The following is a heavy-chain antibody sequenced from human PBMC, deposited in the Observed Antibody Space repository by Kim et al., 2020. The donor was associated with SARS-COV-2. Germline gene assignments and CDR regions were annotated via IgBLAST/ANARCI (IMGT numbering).Heavy chain of an antibody. V-gene: IGHV4-4*02. CDR2: IYHSGST. Sequence: SETLSLTCAVSGGSISSSNWWSWVRQPPGKGLEWIGEIYHSGSTNYNPSLKSRVTISVDKSKNQFSLKLSSVTAADTAVYYCARDPRAGSGYKWGDAFDIWGQGTMVTVSS. D-gene: IGHD3-22*01. CDR1: GGSISSSNW. CDR3: ARDPRAGSGYKWGDAFDI. J-gene: IGHJ3*02.